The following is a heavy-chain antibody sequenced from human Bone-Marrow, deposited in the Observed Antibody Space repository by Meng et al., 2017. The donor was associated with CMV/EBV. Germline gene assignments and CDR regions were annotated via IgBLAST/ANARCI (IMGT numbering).Heavy chain of an antibody. CDR2: IGTAGDT. CDR3: ARSLYSSPSRGSGMNV. V-gene: IGHV3-13*01. CDR1: GFTFSSYD. J-gene: IGHJ6*02. D-gene: IGHD6-6*01. Sequence: GESLKISCAASGFTFSSYDMHWVRQATGKGLEWVSAIGTAGDTYYPGSVKGRFTISRENAKNPLYLQMNSLRAGDTAVYYCARSLYSSPSRGSGMNVWAQGTTATFPS.